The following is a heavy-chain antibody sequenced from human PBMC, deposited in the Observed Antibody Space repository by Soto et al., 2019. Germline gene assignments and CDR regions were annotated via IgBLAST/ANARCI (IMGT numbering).Heavy chain of an antibody. Sequence: SETLSLTCTVSGGSISSYCWSWIRQPPGKGLEWIGYIYYSESTNYNPSLKSRVAISVDTSKNQFSLKLSSVTAADTVVYYCARQVVVAGTFGFDYWGQGTLVTVSS. CDR1: GGSISSYC. D-gene: IGHD2-15*01. CDR2: IYYSEST. CDR3: ARQVVVAGTFGFDY. J-gene: IGHJ4*02. V-gene: IGHV4-59*01.